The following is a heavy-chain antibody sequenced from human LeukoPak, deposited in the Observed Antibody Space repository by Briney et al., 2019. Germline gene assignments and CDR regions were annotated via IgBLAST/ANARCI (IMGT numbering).Heavy chain of an antibody. CDR2: VTTDGNGA. D-gene: IGHD2-15*01. J-gene: IGHJ1*01. CDR1: GFSSSSFV. CDR3: AKTVVADCVDH. Sequence: GGPLRLSPAHSGFSSSSFVATSVSPAPEEGGEWVAVVTTDGNGASDADCVKGRFTISRDKSHNSVFLQMRRLRLEQTALYLCAKTVVADCVDHWGEGTLVTVSS. V-gene: IGHV3-23*03.